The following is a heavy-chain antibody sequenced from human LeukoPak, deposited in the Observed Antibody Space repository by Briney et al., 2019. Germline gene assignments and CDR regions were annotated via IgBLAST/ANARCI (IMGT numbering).Heavy chain of an antibody. V-gene: IGHV3-30*18. CDR3: AKDTYYYDSSGYPHPDY. J-gene: IGHJ4*02. CDR1: GFTFSSYG. CDR2: ISYDGSDK. D-gene: IGHD3-22*01. Sequence: PGRSLRLSCAASGFTFSSYGMHWVRQAPGKGLEWVAVISYDGSDKYYADSVKGRFTISRDNSKNTLYLQMNSLRAEDTAVYYCAKDTYYYDSSGYPHPDYWGQGTLVTVSS.